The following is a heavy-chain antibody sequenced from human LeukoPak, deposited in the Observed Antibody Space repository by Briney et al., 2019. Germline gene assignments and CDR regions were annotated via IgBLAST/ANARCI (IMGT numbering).Heavy chain of an antibody. D-gene: IGHD2-8*01. J-gene: IGHJ4*02. CDR1: GYTLTNYW. Sequence: GESLKISCKGSGYTLTNYWIGWVRQMPGKGLEWMGIIFPGDSDTTYSPSFRGQVTISADKSITTAYLQWSSLKASDTAMYYCARRVPNVSRLYYFDSWGQGTLVTVSS. CDR2: IFPGDSDT. V-gene: IGHV5-51*01. CDR3: ARRVPNVSRLYYFDS.